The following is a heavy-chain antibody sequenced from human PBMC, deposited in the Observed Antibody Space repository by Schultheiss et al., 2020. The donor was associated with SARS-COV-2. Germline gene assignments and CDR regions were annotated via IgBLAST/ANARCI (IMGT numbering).Heavy chain of an antibody. Sequence: GGSLRLSCEASGFTFSSYAMHWVRQAPGKGLEWVAVISYDGSNKYYADSVKGRFTISRDNSKNTLYVQMNSLRAEDTAVYYCARDYCSGGSCYGRDYYGMDVWGQGTTVTVSS. CDR1: GFTFSSYA. CDR2: ISYDGSNK. V-gene: IGHV3-30*04. CDR3: ARDYCSGGSCYGRDYYGMDV. J-gene: IGHJ6*02. D-gene: IGHD2-15*01.